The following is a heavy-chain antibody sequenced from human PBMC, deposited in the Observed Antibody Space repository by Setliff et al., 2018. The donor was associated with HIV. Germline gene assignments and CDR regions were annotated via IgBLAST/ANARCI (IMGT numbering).Heavy chain of an antibody. CDR3: ARGSPEAFQDSGWYN. CDR1: GGSISSYY. Sequence: NPSETLSLTCTVSGGSISSYYWSWIRQPPGKGLEWIGYIYYSGSTNYNPSLKSRVTISVDTSKNQFSLKLNSVTAADTAVYYCARGSPEAFQDSGWYNWGQGTLVTVSS. CDR2: IYYSGST. D-gene: IGHD6-19*01. J-gene: IGHJ4*02. V-gene: IGHV4-59*01.